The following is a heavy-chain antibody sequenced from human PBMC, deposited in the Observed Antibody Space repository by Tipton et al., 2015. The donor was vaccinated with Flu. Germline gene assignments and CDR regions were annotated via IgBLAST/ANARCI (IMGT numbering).Heavy chain of an antibody. Sequence: LRLSCTVSGGSISSSSYYWGWIRQPPGKGLEWIGSIYYSGSTYYNPSLKSRVTISVDTSKNQFSLKLSSVTAADTAVYYCARGVEVVTASTGFDPWGQGTLVTVSS. J-gene: IGHJ5*02. CDR3: ARGVEVVTASTGFDP. V-gene: IGHV4-39*07. CDR2: IYYSGST. D-gene: IGHD2-21*02. CDR1: GGSISSSSYY.